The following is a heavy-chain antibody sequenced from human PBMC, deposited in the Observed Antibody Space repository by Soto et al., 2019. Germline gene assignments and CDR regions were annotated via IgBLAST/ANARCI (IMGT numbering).Heavy chain of an antibody. D-gene: IGHD6-25*01. CDR3: ARASATATTFRPTYTMDV. J-gene: IGHJ6*02. CDR1: GFTFSDHY. V-gene: IGHV3-72*01. CDR2: TRNKANSYTT. Sequence: EVQLVESGGGLVQPGGSLRLSCAASGFTFSDHYMDWVRQTPGKGLEWVGRTRNKANSYTTEYAASVKGRFTISRDDSKNSLYLQMNSLKTEDTAVYYCARASATATTFRPTYTMDVWGQGTTVTVSS.